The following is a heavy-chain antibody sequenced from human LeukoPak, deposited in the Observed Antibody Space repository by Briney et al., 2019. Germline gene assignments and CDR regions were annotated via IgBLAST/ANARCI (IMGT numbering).Heavy chain of an antibody. V-gene: IGHV3-23*01. J-gene: IGHJ4*02. CDR1: GFTFSSYA. D-gene: IGHD3-10*02. CDR3: AKSGTLVRGGEGFGC. CDR2: INGSGGST. Sequence: GGSLRLSCAAPGFTFSSYAMSRDRQAPGNGLEWVSAINGSGGSTYYADSVKGRVTISRDNSKNTLYLQMNSLRAEDTAVYYCAKSGTLVRGGEGFGCWGQGTLGTVSS.